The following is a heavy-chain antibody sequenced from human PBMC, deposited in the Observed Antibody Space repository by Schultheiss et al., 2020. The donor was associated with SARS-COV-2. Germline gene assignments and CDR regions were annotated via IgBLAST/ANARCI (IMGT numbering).Heavy chain of an antibody. D-gene: IGHD3-22*01. CDR2: IYHSGST. V-gene: IGHV4-38-2*01. Sequence: SETLSLTCAVSGYSISSGYYWGWIRQPPGRGLEWIGSIYHSGSTYYNPSLKSRVTISEDTSKNQFSLKLSSVTAADTAVYYCARGSVVITHDAFDIWGQGTMVTVSS. CDR1: GYSISSGYY. J-gene: IGHJ3*02. CDR3: ARGSVVITHDAFDI.